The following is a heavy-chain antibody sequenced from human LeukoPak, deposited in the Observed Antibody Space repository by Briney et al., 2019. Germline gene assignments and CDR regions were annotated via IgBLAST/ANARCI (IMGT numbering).Heavy chain of an antibody. Sequence: PGRSLRLSCAASGFTFSGYAIHWVRQAPGKGLEWVAVISSDGRDKHHADSVKGRFTISRDNSKNTLYLQTNSLRAEDTAVYYCAGDLRRIADYYFDYWGQGTLVTVSS. V-gene: IGHV3-30*03. CDR2: ISSDGRDK. D-gene: IGHD6-13*01. J-gene: IGHJ4*02. CDR3: AGDLRRIADYYFDY. CDR1: GFTFSGYA.